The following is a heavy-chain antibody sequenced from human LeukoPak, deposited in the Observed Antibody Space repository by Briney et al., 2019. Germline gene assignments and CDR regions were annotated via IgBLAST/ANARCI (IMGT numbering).Heavy chain of an antibody. CDR3: ARGKYDILTGQTYYFDY. J-gene: IGHJ4*02. CDR1: GYTFTSYD. V-gene: IGHV1-8*02. D-gene: IGHD3-9*01. CDR2: MNPNSGNT. Sequence: ASVKVSCKASGYTFTSYDINWVRQATGQGLEWMGWMNPNSGNTGYAQKFQGRVTMTRNTSISTAYMELSSLRSEDTAVYYCARGKYDILTGQTYYFDYWGQGTLVTVSS.